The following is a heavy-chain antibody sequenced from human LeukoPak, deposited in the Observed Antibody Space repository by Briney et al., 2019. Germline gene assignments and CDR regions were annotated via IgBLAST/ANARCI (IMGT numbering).Heavy chain of an antibody. CDR3: ARDRSVVEQQQGGGYNWFDP. J-gene: IGHJ5*02. D-gene: IGHD6-13*01. CDR1: GYTLTELS. CDR2: FDPEDGET. V-gene: IGHV1-24*01. Sequence: ASVKVSCKVSGYTLTELSMHWVRQAPGKGLEWMGGFDPEDGETIYAQKFQGRVTMTEDTSTDTVYMELSSLRSEDTAVYYCARDRSVVEQQQGGGYNWFDPWGQGTLVTVSS.